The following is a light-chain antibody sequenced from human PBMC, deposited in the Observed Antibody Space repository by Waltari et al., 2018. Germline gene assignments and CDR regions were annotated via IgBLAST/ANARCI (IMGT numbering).Light chain of an antibody. V-gene: IGKV3-11*01. Sequence: ENVLTQSPATLSFSPGEAPTLSCRASQNVGNSLAWYQHKPGQAPRLLIYDAANRASGIPARFSGSGSGTDFTLTISSLEPDDFAVYYCQQRSNWHTFGQGTRLEIK. CDR1: QNVGNS. J-gene: IGKJ2*01. CDR3: QQRSNWHT. CDR2: DAA.